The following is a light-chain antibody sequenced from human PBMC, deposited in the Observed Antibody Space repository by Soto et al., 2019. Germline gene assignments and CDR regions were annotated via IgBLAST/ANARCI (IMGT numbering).Light chain of an antibody. CDR1: QSVSSY. V-gene: IGKV3-11*01. CDR3: QQRSNWPRT. J-gene: IGKJ1*01. CDR2: DAS. Sequence: EIVLTQSPATLSLSPGERATLSRRASQSVSSYLAWYQQKPGQAPRLLIYDASNRATGIPARFSGSGSGTDFTLTIGSLEPEDFAVYYCQQRSNWPRTFGQGTKVDIK.